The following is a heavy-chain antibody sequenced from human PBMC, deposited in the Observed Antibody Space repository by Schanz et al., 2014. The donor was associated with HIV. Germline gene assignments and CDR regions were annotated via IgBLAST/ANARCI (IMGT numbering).Heavy chain of an antibody. J-gene: IGHJ6*02. CDR3: ARDRIQLKVIFYYYVGMDV. Sequence: QVQLQESGPGLVKPSETLSLTCTVSGGSISGYYWSWIRQPPGKGLEWIGEINHSGSTNYNPSLSSRVTMSLDTSKNQFFLRLSSVTAADTAVYYCARDRIQLKVIFYYYVGMDVWGQGTTVTVSS. CDR1: GGSISGYY. CDR2: INHSGST. D-gene: IGHD2-2*01. V-gene: IGHV4-34*10.